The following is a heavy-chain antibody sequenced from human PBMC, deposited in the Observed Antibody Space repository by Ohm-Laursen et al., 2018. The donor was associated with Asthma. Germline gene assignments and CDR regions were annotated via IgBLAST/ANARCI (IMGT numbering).Heavy chain of an antibody. Sequence: RLSCAASGFTFSNYNMIWVRQAPGKGLDWVSSITTGSSTIYYADSVRGRFTVSTDKVTNSLYLQINSLRPEDTAVYYCAAWGPRIYWGQGTLVTASS. D-gene: IGHD3-16*01. CDR2: ITTGSSTI. V-gene: IGHV3-48*01. CDR3: AAWGPRIY. CDR1: GFTFSNYN. J-gene: IGHJ4*02.